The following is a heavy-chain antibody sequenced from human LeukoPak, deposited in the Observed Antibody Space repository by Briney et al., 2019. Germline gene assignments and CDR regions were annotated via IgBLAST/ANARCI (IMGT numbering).Heavy chain of an antibody. CDR3: ARERLWLGDRAFDI. Sequence: PGGSLRLSCAASGFIFSTYSMNWVRQAPGKGLEWVSYISSSSSTIYYADSVKGRFTISRDNAENSLYLQMNSLGAEDTAVYYCARERLWLGDRAFDIWGQGTMVTVSS. V-gene: IGHV3-48*01. D-gene: IGHD5-18*01. J-gene: IGHJ3*02. CDR2: ISSSSSTI. CDR1: GFIFSTYS.